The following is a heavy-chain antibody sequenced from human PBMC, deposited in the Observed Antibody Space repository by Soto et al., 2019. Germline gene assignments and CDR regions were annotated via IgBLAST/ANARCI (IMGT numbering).Heavy chain of an antibody. CDR1: GGSISSYY. CDR3: ATSGDYLPTPFDY. V-gene: IGHV4-59*01. J-gene: IGHJ4*02. CDR2: IYYSGST. D-gene: IGHD4-17*01. Sequence: SETLSLTCTVSGGSISSYYWSWIRQPPGKGLEWIGYIYYSGSTNYNPSLKSRVTISVDTSKNQFSLKLSSVTAADTAVYYCATSGDYLPTPFDYWGQGTLVTVSS.